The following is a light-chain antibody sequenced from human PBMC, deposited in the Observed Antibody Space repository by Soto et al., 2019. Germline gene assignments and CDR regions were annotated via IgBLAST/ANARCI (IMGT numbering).Light chain of an antibody. CDR3: QVWDGSSDHYV. Sequence: SYELTQPPSVSVAPGKTARITCGGNNIGSKSVHWYHQKPGQAPVLVISYDSDRPSGIPERFSGSKFEDTATLTISGVEAGDEADYYCQVWDGSSDHYVFGSGTKVTVL. CDR2: YDS. V-gene: IGLV3-21*04. J-gene: IGLJ1*01. CDR1: NIGSKS.